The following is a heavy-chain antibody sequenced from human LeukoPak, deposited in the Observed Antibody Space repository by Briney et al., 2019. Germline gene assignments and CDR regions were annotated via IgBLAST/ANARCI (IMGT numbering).Heavy chain of an antibody. V-gene: IGHV3-66*01. Sequence: GGSLRLSCAASGFTVSSNYMSWVRQAPGKGLEWVSVIYSGGSTYYADSVKGRFTISRDNSKNTLYLQMNSLRAEDTAVYYCARDLLGVSKTHYYYGMDVWGQGTTVTVSS. D-gene: IGHD1-26*01. J-gene: IGHJ6*02. CDR2: IYSGGST. CDR3: ARDLLGVSKTHYYYGMDV. CDR1: GFTVSSNY.